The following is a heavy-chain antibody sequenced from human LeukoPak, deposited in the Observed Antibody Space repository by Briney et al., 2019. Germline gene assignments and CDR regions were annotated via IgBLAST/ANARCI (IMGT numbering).Heavy chain of an antibody. CDR2: ISSSGSTT. J-gene: IGHJ4*02. V-gene: IGHV3-48*03. CDR3: AKDRWLGYFDY. Sequence: GGSLRLSCAASGFTFSSYEMNWVRQAPGKGLEWVSYISSSGSTTYYADSVKGRFTVSRDNSKNTLYLQMNSLRAEDTAVYYCAKDRWLGYFDYWGQGTLVTVSS. D-gene: IGHD6-19*01. CDR1: GFTFSSYE.